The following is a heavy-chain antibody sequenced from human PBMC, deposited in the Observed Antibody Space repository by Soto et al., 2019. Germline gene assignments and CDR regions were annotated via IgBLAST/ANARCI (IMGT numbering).Heavy chain of an antibody. J-gene: IGHJ4*02. CDR2: ISGSGGST. CDR3: AKGRYSSGWYVDY. Sequence: EVQLLESGGGLVHPGGSLRLSCAASGFTFSSYAMSWVRQAPGKGLEWVSAISGSGGSTYYADSVKGRFIISRDNSKNTLYLQMNSLRAEDTAVYYCAKGRYSSGWYVDYWGQGTLVTVSS. V-gene: IGHV3-23*01. D-gene: IGHD6-19*01. CDR1: GFTFSSYA.